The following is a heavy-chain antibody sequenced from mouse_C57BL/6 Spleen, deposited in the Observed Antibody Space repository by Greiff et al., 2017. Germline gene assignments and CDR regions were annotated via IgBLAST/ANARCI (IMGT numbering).Heavy chain of an antibody. J-gene: IGHJ3*01. Sequence: QVQLQQSGAELVRPGTSVKVSCKASGYAFTNYLIEWVKQRPGQGLEWIGVINPGSGGTNYNEKFKGKATLTADKSSSTAYMQLSSLTSEDSAVYFCARGYYDYDGYQAWFAYWGQGTLVTVSA. CDR2: INPGSGGT. CDR1: GYAFTNYL. V-gene: IGHV1-54*01. CDR3: ARGYYDYDGYQAWFAY. D-gene: IGHD2-4*01.